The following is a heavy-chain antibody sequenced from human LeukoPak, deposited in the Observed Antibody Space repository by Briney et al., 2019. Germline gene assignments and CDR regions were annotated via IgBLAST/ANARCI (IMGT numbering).Heavy chain of an antibody. CDR2: IYSGGST. Sequence: GGSLRLSCAASGFTFSNAWMSWVRQAPGKGLEWVSVIYSGGSTYYADSVKGRFTISRDNSKNTLYLQMNSLRAEDTAVYYCASPGPSYYLDAFDIWGQGTMVTVSS. CDR1: GFTFSNAW. V-gene: IGHV3-53*01. CDR3: ASPGPSYYLDAFDI. J-gene: IGHJ3*02. D-gene: IGHD2-21*01.